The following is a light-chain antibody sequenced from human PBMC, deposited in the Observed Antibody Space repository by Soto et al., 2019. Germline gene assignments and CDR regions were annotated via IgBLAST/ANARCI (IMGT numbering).Light chain of an antibody. Sequence: IVLTQSPDTLSLSPGERATLSCRASQFVRNTYLAWYQQKPGKAPRLLIYCASNRATGIPDRFGGSWSGTDFALTLSRLEPAGCAQYYCQRCSNSAGTVGQGTKGE. CDR2: CAS. J-gene: IGKJ1*01. CDR3: QRCSNSAGT. V-gene: IGKV3-20*01. CDR1: QFVRNTY.